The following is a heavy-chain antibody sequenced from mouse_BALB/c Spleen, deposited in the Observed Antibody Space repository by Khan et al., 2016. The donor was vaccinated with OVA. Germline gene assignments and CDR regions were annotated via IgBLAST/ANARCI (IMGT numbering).Heavy chain of an antibody. V-gene: IGHV1-7*01. CDR3: TRRGRFGIFVY. D-gene: IGHD1-1*02. CDR2: INPSTDYT. J-gene: IGHJ3*01. CDR1: GYTFISYW. Sequence: QVQLKESGTELAKPGASVKMSCKASGYTFISYWMHWVKQRPGQGLEWIGYINPSTDYTEYNQKFKDKATLTTDKSSNTAYMQLSSLTSEDSAVYYCTRRGRFGIFVYWGQGTRVTVSA.